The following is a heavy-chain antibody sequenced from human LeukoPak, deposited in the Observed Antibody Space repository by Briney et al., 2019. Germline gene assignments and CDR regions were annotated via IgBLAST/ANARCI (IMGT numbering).Heavy chain of an antibody. V-gene: IGHV3-30*02. CDR1: GFTFSSYG. Sequence: GGSLRLSCAASGFTFSSYGMHWVRQAPGKGLEWVAFIRHDGSNKYYADSVEGRFTISRDNSKNTLYLQMNSLRAEDTAVYYCAKESGYCSSTSCYKNYHFDYWGQGTLVTVSS. J-gene: IGHJ4*02. CDR2: IRHDGSNK. CDR3: AKESGYCSSTSCYKNYHFDY. D-gene: IGHD2-2*02.